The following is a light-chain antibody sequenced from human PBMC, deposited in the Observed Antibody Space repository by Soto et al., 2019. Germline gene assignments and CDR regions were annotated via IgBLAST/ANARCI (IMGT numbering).Light chain of an antibody. CDR1: QSINIY. Sequence: IQMTQSPSSLSASVGDSVTVTCRASQSINIYLNWYQQKPGKAPTLLIYGASSLQSGVPSRFTGGGSRTAFTLTISSLQPEDFATDYCQQSYRSPSTFGQGTKLEIK. V-gene: IGKV1-39*01. CDR2: GAS. J-gene: IGKJ2*01. CDR3: QQSYRSPST.